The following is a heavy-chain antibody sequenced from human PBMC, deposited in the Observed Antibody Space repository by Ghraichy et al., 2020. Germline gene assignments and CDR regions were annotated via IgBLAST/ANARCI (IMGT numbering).Heavy chain of an antibody. D-gene: IGHD6-19*01. CDR3: AKDSGTSVWYVFFDL. CDR1: RFTFSSYA. CDR2: VTGSGSST. Sequence: GALNISCAASRFTFSSYAMSWVRQAPGKGLEWVSSVTGSGSSTYYADSVKGRFTISRDNSKNTLYLQMNSLRAEDTAVYYCAKDSGTSVWYVFFDLWGQGTLVTVSS. J-gene: IGHJ4*02. V-gene: IGHV3-23*01.